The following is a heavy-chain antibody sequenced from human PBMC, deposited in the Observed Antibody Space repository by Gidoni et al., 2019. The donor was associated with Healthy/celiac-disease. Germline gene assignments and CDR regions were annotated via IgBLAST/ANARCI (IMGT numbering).Heavy chain of an antibody. J-gene: IGHJ6*02. D-gene: IGHD2-2*02. CDR1: GFPFWGYA. CDR3: TRDPYPLVTAAIGYYYYYGMDV. Sequence: EVLLVASGGGLVQPGWSLRLCCAASGFPFWGYAMSWVRKAPGKGLEWVGIIRREAYEETTEDAASGKGRFTIARDESKSIAYLQMNSLKTEDTAVYYCTRDPYPLVTAAIGYYYYYGMDVWGQGTTVTVSS. V-gene: IGHV3-49*04. CDR2: IRREAYEETT.